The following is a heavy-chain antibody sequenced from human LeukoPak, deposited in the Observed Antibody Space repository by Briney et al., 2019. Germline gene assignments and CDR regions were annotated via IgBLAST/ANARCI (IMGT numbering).Heavy chain of an antibody. Sequence: ASVKVSCKASGYTFTSYDINWVRQAPGQGLEWMGWMNPNRGNTGYAQKFQGRVTMTRNTSISTAYMELSSLRSEDTAVYYCARPKTRITIFGVVIGSPWFDPWGQGTLVTVSS. CDR1: GYTFTSYD. CDR2: MNPNRGNT. D-gene: IGHD3-3*01. CDR3: ARPKTRITIFGVVIGSPWFDP. J-gene: IGHJ5*02. V-gene: IGHV1-8*01.